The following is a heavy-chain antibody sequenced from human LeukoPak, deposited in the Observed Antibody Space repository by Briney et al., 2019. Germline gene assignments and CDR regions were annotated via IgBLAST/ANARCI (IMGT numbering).Heavy chain of an antibody. Sequence: ASVKVSCKASGYIFTEHHINWVRQAPGQRLEWMGWINAGNGNTKYSQKFQGRVTITRDTSASTAYMELSSLRSEDTAVYYCARGGRIFGVVTKLTNYYYYGMDVWGQGTTVTVSS. V-gene: IGHV1-3*01. J-gene: IGHJ6*02. CDR3: ARGGRIFGVVTKLTNYYYYGMDV. CDR2: INAGNGNT. D-gene: IGHD3-3*02. CDR1: GYIFTEHH.